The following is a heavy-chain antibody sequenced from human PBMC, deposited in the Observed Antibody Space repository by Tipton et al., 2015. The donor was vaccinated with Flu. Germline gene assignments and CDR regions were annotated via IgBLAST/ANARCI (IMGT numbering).Heavy chain of an antibody. Sequence: TLSLTCAVYGGSFSGYYWSWIRQPPGKGLVWIGEINHSGSTNYNPSLKSRATISVDTSKNQFSLKLSSVTAADTAVYYCARVTELLWFGEARGWFDPWGQGTLVTVSS. D-gene: IGHD3-10*01. J-gene: IGHJ5*02. CDR3: ARVTELLWFGEARGWFDP. CDR2: INHSGST. CDR1: GGSFSGYY. V-gene: IGHV4-34*01.